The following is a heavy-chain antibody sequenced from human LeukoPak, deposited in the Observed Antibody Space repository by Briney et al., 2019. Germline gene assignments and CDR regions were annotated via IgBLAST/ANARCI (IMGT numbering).Heavy chain of an antibody. Sequence: GGSLRLSCTVSGFTVSSNSMSWVRQAPGKGLEWVSAIGGSGDTTYYADSVKGRFTISRDYSKNTLYLQMNSLRAEDTAVYYCAKFHIVVVNGYFDYWGQGTLVTVSS. J-gene: IGHJ4*02. D-gene: IGHD2-21*01. CDR1: GFTVSSNS. CDR2: IGGSGDTT. V-gene: IGHV3-23*01. CDR3: AKFHIVVVNGYFDY.